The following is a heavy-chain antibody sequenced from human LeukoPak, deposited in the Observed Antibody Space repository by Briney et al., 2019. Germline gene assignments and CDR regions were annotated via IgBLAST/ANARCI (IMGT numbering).Heavy chain of an antibody. D-gene: IGHD3-16*02. Sequence: ASVKVSCKASGYTFTGYYMHWVRQAPGQGLEWMRRINPNSGGTNYAQKFQGRVTMTRDTSISTAYMELSRLRSDDMAVYYCARVEYDYVWGSYRYTFDYWGQGTLVTVSS. CDR3: ARVEYDYVWGSYRYTFDY. CDR2: INPNSGGT. J-gene: IGHJ4*02. CDR1: GYTFTGYY. V-gene: IGHV1-2*06.